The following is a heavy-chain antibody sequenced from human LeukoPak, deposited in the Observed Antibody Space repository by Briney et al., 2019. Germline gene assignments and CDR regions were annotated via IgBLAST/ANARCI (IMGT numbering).Heavy chain of an antibody. CDR2: ISGSGGST. CDR1: GFTFSSYA. V-gene: IGHV3-23*01. CDR3: AKDYSNPRSSMDV. Sequence: GGSLRLSCAASGFTFSSYAMSWVRQAPGKGREWVSGISGSGGSTYYADSVKGRFTISRDNSKNTLYLQMNSLRAEDTAVYYCAKDYSNPRSSMDVWGQGTTVTVSS. J-gene: IGHJ6*02. D-gene: IGHD4-11*01.